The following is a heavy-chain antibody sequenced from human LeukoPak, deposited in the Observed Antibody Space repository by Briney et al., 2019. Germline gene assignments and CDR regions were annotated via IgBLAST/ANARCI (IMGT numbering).Heavy chain of an antibody. Sequence: PSETLSLTCTVSGGSISSYYWSWIRQPPGKGLEWIGYIYYSGSTNYNPSLKSRVTISVDTSKNQFSLKLSSVTAADTAVYYCAREVAAAGTTDYYYYYGMDVWGQGTTVTVSS. CDR2: IYYSGST. J-gene: IGHJ6*02. CDR1: GGSISSYY. D-gene: IGHD6-13*01. V-gene: IGHV4-59*01. CDR3: AREVAAAGTTDYYYYYGMDV.